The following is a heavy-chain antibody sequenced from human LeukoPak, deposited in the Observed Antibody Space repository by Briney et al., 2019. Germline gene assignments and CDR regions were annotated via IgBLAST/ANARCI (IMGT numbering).Heavy chain of an antibody. V-gene: IGHV4-59*01. J-gene: IGHJ4*02. CDR1: GGSISSYY. CDR3: ARGGGWSPYYFDY. CDR2: IYYSGST. D-gene: IGHD6-19*01. Sequence: SETLSLTCTVSGGSISSYYWSWIRQPPGKGLEWIGYIYYSGSTSYNPSLKSRVTIPPDTSENQFSLKLSSVTAADTAVYYCARGGGWSPYYFDYWGQGTLVTVSS.